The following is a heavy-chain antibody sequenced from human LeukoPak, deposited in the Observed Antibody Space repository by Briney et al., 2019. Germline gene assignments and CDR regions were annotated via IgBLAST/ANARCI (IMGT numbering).Heavy chain of an antibody. J-gene: IGHJ5*02. CDR3: VKTGYCSGGSCDNWFDP. D-gene: IGHD2-15*01. CDR2: INPILGIA. V-gene: IGHV1-69*04. CDR1: GGTFSSYA. Sequence: GASVKVSCKASGGTFSSYAISWVRQAPGQGLEWMGRINPILGIANYAQKFQGRVTITADKSTSTAYMELSSLRSEDTAVYYCVKTGYCSGGSCDNWFDPWGQGTLVTVSS.